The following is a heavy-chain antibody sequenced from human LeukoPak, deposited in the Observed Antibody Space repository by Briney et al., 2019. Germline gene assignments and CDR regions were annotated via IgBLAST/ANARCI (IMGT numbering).Heavy chain of an antibody. V-gene: IGHV4-59*01. CDR3: ARGHSSSWWRGYYYYMDV. D-gene: IGHD6-13*01. CDR1: GGSISSYY. CDR2: IYYSGST. Sequence: PSESLSLTCAVYGGSISSYYWSWIRQPPGEGLEWIGYIYYSGSTNYNPSLKSRVTISVDTSKNQFSLKLSSVTAADTAVYYCARGHSSSWWRGYYYYMDVWGKGTTVTVSS. J-gene: IGHJ6*03.